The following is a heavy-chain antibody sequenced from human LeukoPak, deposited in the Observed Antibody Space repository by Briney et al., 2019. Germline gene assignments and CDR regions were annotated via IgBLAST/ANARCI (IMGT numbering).Heavy chain of an antibody. CDR1: GFTFSSYS. CDR3: ARVSIAVVGTSFDY. J-gene: IGHJ4*02. CDR2: ISSSSSYI. V-gene: IGHV3-21*01. Sequence: GSLRPSCAAPGFTFSSYSRNWVRQAPGKGLEWVSSISSSSSYIYYADSVKGRFTNSRDNAKNSLYLQMNSLRAEDTAVYYCARVSIAVVGTSFDYWGQGTLVTVSS. D-gene: IGHD6-19*01.